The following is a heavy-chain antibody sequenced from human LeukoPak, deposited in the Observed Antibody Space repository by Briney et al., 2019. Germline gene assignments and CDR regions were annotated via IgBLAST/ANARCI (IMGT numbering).Heavy chain of an antibody. CDR3: ARGASKLDY. CDR2: IYYSGST. Sequence: SETLSLTCAVSGGSISSGGYSWSWIRQPPGKGLEWIGYIYYSGSTNYNPSLKSRVTISVDTSKNQFSLKLSSVTAADTAVYYCARGASKLDYWGQGTLVTVSS. J-gene: IGHJ4*02. CDR1: GGSISSGGYS. V-gene: IGHV4-61*08.